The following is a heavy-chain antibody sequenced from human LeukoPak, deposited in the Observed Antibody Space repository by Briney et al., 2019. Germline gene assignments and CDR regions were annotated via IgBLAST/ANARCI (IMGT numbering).Heavy chain of an antibody. D-gene: IGHD5-18*01. CDR2: INHSGST. J-gene: IGHJ4*02. CDR3: ARGLRGYSYGLLDY. V-gene: IGHV4-34*01. Sequence: SETLSLTCAVYGGSFSGYYWSWIRQPPGKGLEWIGEINHSGSTNYNPSLKSRVTISVDTSKNQFSLKLSSVTAADTAVYYRARGLRGYSYGLLDYWGQGTLVTVSS. CDR1: GGSFSGYY.